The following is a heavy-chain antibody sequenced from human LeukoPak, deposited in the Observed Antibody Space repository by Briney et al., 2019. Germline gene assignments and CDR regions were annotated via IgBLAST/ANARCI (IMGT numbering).Heavy chain of an antibody. V-gene: IGHV4-39*01. CDR3: ARHRMYYYDSSGRGVADAFDI. D-gene: IGHD3-22*01. CDR1: GGSISSSSYY. J-gene: IGHJ3*02. CDR2: IYYSGST. Sequence: SETLSLTCTVSGGSISSSSYYWGWIRQPPGKGLEWVGSIYYSGSTYYNPSLKSRVTISVDTSKNQFSLKLSSVTAADTAVYYCARHRMYYYDSSGRGVADAFDIWGQGTMVTVSS.